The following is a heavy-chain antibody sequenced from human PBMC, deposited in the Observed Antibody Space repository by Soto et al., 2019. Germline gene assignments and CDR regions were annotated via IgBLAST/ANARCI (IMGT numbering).Heavy chain of an antibody. Sequence: EVQLVASGGGLVKPGGSLRLSCAASGFTFTRYSMNWVRQAAGKGLEWVSRIYFDGITTNYADSVKGRLTVSRDNANNTVYLHVNTLRDEDTAVYYCARGGAMGVDYWGQGTLVTVSS. D-gene: IGHD1-26*01. CDR2: IYFDGITT. J-gene: IGHJ4*02. CDR3: ARGGAMGVDY. V-gene: IGHV3-74*02. CDR1: GFTFTRYS.